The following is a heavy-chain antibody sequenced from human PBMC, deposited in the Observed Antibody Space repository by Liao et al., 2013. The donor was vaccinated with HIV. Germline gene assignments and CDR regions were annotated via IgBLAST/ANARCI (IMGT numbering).Heavy chain of an antibody. CDR2: VYFSGST. V-gene: IGHV4-59*10. J-gene: IGHJ4*02. D-gene: IGHD3-3*01. CDR3: ARGTIFGPDY. Sequence: QVRLQQWGAGLLKPSETLSLTCAVYGGSFSGYYWNWIRQPAGKGLEWVGRVYFSGSTNYNPSLKSRVTMSVDTSKNQFSLKLSSVTAADTAVYYCARGTIFGPDYWGQGTLVTVSS. CDR1: GGSFSGYY.